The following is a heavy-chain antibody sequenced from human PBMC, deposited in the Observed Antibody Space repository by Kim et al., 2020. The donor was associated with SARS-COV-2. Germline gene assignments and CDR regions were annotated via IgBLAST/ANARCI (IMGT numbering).Heavy chain of an antibody. Sequence: SETLSLTCTVSGGSISSYYWSWIRQPPGKGLEWIGYIYYSGSTNYNPSLKSRVTISADTSKNQFSLKLISVPAADTAVYYCSRHGRGGGFDDVCQGTLVT. V-gene: IGHV4-59*08. CDR3: SRHGRGGGFDD. CDR2: IYYSGST. D-gene: IGHD1-1*01. CDR1: GGSISSYY. J-gene: IGHJ4*02.